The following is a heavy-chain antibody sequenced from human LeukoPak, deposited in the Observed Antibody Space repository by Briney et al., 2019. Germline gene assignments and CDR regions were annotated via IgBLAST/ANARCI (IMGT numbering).Heavy chain of an antibody. D-gene: IGHD4-17*01. CDR1: GGSFSGYY. CDR2: INHSGST. V-gene: IGHV4-34*01. CDR3: ARGATGGYFDL. Sequence: SETLSLTCAVYGGSFSGYYWSWIRQPPGKGLEWIGEINHSGSTNYNPSLTSRVTISVDTSKNQFSLRLSSVTAADTAVYYCARGATGGYFDLWGRGTLVTVSS. J-gene: IGHJ2*01.